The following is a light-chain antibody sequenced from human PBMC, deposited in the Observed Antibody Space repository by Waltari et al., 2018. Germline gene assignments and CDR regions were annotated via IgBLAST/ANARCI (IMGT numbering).Light chain of an antibody. CDR1: QSVDKY. V-gene: IGKV3-11*01. CDR3: QLRTYWPALT. CDR2: DTS. J-gene: IGKJ4*01. Sequence: EIVLTQSPATLSLSPGERATLSCRASQSVDKYFAWYQKKPGQDPRLLIYDTSIMATGIPARFSGSGSGTDFTLTISSLEPEDFAVYYCQLRTYWPALTFGGGTKVEIK.